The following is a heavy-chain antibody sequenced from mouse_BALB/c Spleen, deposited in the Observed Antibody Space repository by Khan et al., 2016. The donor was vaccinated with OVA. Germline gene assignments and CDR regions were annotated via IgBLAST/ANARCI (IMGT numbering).Heavy chain of an antibody. Sequence: VQLKESGPGLVAPSQSLSITCTVSGFSLTSYGVSWVRQPPGKGLEWLGVIWGDGNTNYHSALISRLSISKDNSKCQVFLQLNSLQTDDTATYYCAKKGYYGYGNAWFAYWGQGTLVTVSA. CDR1: GFSLTSYG. J-gene: IGHJ3*01. CDR3: AKKGYYGYGNAWFAY. CDR2: IWGDGNT. D-gene: IGHD1-2*01. V-gene: IGHV2-3*01.